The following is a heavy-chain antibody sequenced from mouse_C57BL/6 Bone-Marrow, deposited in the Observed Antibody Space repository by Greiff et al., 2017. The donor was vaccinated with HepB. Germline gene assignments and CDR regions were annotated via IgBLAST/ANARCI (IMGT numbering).Heavy chain of an antibody. CDR3: ERSDGYYFAWFAY. D-gene: IGHD2-3*01. J-gene: IGHJ3*01. CDR1: GYSFTGYY. V-gene: IGHV1-42*01. Sequence: VQLKESGPELVKPGASVKISCKASGYSFTGYYMNWVKQSPEKSLEWIGEINPSTGGTTYNQKFKAKATLTVDKSSSTAYMQLKSLTSEDSAVYYCERSDGYYFAWFAYWGQGTLVTVSA. CDR2: INPSTGGT.